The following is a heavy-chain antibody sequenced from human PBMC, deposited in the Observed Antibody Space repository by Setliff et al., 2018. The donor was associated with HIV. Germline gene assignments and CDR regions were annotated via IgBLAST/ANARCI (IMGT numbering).Heavy chain of an antibody. V-gene: IGHV1-46*01. D-gene: IGHD6-6*01. J-gene: IGHJ1*01. CDR3: ARDPAPSSSASYFQH. Sequence: ASVKVSCKASGYTFTSYYMHWVRQAPGQGLEWMGIINPSSGSTTYVQKFQGRVTMTRDTSTSTVYMELSSLRSEDTAVYYCARDPAPSSSASYFQHWGQGTPVTVSS. CDR2: INPSSGST. CDR1: GYTFTSYY.